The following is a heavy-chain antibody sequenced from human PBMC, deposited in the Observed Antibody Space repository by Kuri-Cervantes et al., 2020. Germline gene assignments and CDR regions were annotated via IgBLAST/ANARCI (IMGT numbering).Heavy chain of an antibody. CDR3: ARARSWGSSWWEVDY. V-gene: IGHV1-3*01. CDR1: GYTFTSYA. D-gene: IGHD6-13*01. CDR2: INAGNGYT. Sequence: ASVKVSCKASGYTFTSYAMHWVRQAPGQRLEWVGWINAGNGYTKYSQKFQGRVTITRDTSASTVHMELSSLRSEDTAVYYCARARSWGSSWWEVDYWGQGTLVTVSS. J-gene: IGHJ4*02.